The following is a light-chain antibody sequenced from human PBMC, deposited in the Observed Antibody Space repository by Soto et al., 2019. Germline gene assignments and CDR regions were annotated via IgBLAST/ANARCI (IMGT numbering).Light chain of an antibody. CDR2: GAS. CDR1: QSVGNN. V-gene: IGKV3-15*01. J-gene: IGKJ1*01. Sequence: EIVMTQSPATLSVSPGERATLSCRASQSVGNNLAWYQQKPGQAPRLLIHGASIRATGVPARFSGSGSGTEFTLTISSLQSEDFAAYYCQQCDDWPRTFGQGTKVDIK. CDR3: QQCDDWPRT.